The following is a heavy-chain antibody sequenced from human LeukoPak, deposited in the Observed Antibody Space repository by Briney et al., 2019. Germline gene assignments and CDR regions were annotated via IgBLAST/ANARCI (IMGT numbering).Heavy chain of an antibody. V-gene: IGHV3-21*01. D-gene: IGHD4-17*01. CDR2: VSSSSDYI. J-gene: IGHJ4*02. Sequence: GGSLRLSCAASGFTFTTYSMNWVRQAPGKEPEWVSAVSSSSDYICYADSVRGRFTISRDNAKNSLYLQMNSLRVEDTAVYYCAKASTVTSPLDYWGQGTLVTVSS. CDR1: GFTFTTYS. CDR3: AKASTVTSPLDY.